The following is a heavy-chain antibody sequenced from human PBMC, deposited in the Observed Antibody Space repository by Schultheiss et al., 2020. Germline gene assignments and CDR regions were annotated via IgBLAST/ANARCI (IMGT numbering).Heavy chain of an antibody. J-gene: IGHJ3*02. CDR2: TRNKANSYTT. CDR1: GFTFSNDW. CDR3: ARESLWYLPGNDFVI. D-gene: IGHD4-23*01. V-gene: IGHV3-72*01. Sequence: GGSLRLSCAASGFTFSNDWMSWVRQAPGKGLEWVGRTRNKANSYTTEYAASVKGRFTIARDDSKDSLYLQMNSLKTADTAVYYCARESLWYLPGNDFVIWGQGAMVNVS.